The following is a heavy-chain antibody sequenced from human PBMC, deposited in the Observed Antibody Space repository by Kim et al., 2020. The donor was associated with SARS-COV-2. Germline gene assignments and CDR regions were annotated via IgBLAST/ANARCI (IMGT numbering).Heavy chain of an antibody. CDR3: AVLWRGQSSGSFDY. Sequence: ADSVTGRFTITRDNAKNTLYLQMNRLRAEDTAVYYCAVLWRGQSSGSFDYWGQGTLVTVSS. D-gene: IGHD6-19*01. J-gene: IGHJ4*02. V-gene: IGHV3-74*01.